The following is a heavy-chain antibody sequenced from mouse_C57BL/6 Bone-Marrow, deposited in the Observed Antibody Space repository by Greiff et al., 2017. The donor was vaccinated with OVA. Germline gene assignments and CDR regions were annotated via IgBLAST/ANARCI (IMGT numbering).Heavy chain of an antibody. D-gene: IGHD2-4*01. Sequence: EVQLQQSGPELVKPGASVKISCKASGYTFTDYYMNWVKQSHGKSLEWIGDINPNNGGTSYNQTFTGKATLTVDKSSSTAYMELRSLTSEDSAVYYSARDYEFDGAWFAYWGRGTLVTVSA. CDR3: ARDYEFDGAWFAY. CDR2: INPNNGGT. CDR1: GYTFTDYY. J-gene: IGHJ3*01. V-gene: IGHV1-26*01.